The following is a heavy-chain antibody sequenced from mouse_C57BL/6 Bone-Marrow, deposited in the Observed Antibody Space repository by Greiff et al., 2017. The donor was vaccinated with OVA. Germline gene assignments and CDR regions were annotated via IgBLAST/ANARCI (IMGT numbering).Heavy chain of an antibody. CDR2: IWSGGST. Sequence: VQRVESGPGLVQPSQSLSITCTVSGFSLTSYGVHWVRQSPGKGLEWLGAIWSGGSTDANAAFISRLGISKDNSKSQVFFKMNSLQADDTAIYYCATPMDYWGQGTSVTVSS. J-gene: IGHJ4*01. CDR3: ATPMDY. CDR1: GFSLTSYG. V-gene: IGHV2-2*01.